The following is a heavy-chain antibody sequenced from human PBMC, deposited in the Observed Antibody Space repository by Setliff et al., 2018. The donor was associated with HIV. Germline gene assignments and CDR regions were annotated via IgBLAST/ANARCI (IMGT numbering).Heavy chain of an antibody. CDR1: GESLTGYY. D-gene: IGHD2-2*01. CDR3: GYGSNPRPTNDV. Sequence: SETLSLTCGAFGESLTGYYWSWIRQPPGKGLEWIGEVSESGSINYNPSLKSRVSITVDKNQFSLNLASVTAADTAVYYCGYGSNPRPTNDVWGKGTTVTVSS. J-gene: IGHJ6*04. V-gene: IGHV4-34*01. CDR2: VSESGSI.